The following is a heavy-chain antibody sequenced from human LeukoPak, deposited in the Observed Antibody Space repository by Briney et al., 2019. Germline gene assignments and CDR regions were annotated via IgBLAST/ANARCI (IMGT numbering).Heavy chain of an antibody. V-gene: IGHV3-23*01. Sequence: GGSLRLSCAASGFTFSSYAMSWVRQAPGKGLEWVSAISGSGGSTYYADSVKGRFTISRDNSKNTLYLQMNSLRAEDTAVYYCARNQYSGSYSPRDGMDVWGKGTTVTVSS. D-gene: IGHD1-26*01. J-gene: IGHJ6*04. CDR1: GFTFSSYA. CDR3: ARNQYSGSYSPRDGMDV. CDR2: ISGSGGST.